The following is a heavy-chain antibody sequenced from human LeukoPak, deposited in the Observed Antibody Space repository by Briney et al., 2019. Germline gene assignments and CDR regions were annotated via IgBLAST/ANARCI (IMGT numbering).Heavy chain of an antibody. V-gene: IGHV7-4-1*02. J-gene: IGHJ4*02. CDR2: INAHTGNP. Sequence: ASVKVSCKASGYTFNTYSINWVRRPPGQGPEWVGWINAHTGNPTYAQGFTGRFVFSLDTSVSTAYLQISSLRAEDTAVYYCAREVLRLDYWGQGTLVTVSS. CDR3: AREVLRLDY. CDR1: GYTFNTYS.